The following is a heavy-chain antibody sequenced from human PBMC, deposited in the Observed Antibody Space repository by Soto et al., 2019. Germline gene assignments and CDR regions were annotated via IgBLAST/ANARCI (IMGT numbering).Heavy chain of an antibody. CDR3: ARGRGYYYYYGMDV. V-gene: IGHV4-34*01. J-gene: IGHJ6*02. CDR2: NNHSGST. CDR1: GGSFSGYY. Sequence: SETLSLTCAVYGGSFSGYYWSWIRQPPGKGLEWIGENNHSGSTNYNPSLKSRVTISVDTSKNQFSLKLSSVTAADTAVYYCARGRGYYYYYGMDVWGQGTTVTVSS.